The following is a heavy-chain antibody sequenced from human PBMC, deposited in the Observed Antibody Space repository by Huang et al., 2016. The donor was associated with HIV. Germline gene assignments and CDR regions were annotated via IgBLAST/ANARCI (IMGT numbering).Heavy chain of an antibody. Sequence: QVQLVQSGAEVKKPGASVKVSCKASGFNFNNYDFNWVRQASGQGLEWMGWMNPKSGNTGYAQKFQGRVTITRNTSITTVYMELRSLRSEDTAVYYCARARGFLYDSTGYYSRYYFDSWGQGTLVTISS. J-gene: IGHJ4*02. CDR1: GFNFNNYD. D-gene: IGHD3-22*01. V-gene: IGHV1-8*03. CDR2: MNPKSGNT. CDR3: ARARGFLYDSTGYYSRYYFDS.